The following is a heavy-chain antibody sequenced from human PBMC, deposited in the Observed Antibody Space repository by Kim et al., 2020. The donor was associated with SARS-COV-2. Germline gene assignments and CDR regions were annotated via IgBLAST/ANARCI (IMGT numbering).Heavy chain of an antibody. Sequence: YYPTYLQGRVTISVDTSKDQFSLKLSSVTAADTAVYYCAREEYQSYYFDYWGQGTLVTVSS. J-gene: IGHJ4*02. CDR3: AREEYQSYYFDY. V-gene: IGHV4-30-2*05. D-gene: IGHD2-2*01.